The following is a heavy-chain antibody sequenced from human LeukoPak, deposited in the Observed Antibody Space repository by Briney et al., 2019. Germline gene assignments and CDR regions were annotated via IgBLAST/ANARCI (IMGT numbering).Heavy chain of an antibody. CDR1: GFTFSNAW. D-gene: IGHD3-22*01. CDR2: IKSKSDGETT. CDR3: TTRNYYDSSGYLDY. V-gene: IGHV3-15*01. J-gene: IGHJ4*02. Sequence: PGGSLRLSCAASGFTFSNAWMSWVRQAPGKGLEWVGRIKSKSDGETTDYAAPVKVRFTISRADSKNTLYLQMNSLKTEDTAVYYCTTRNYYDSSGYLDYWGQGTLVTVSS.